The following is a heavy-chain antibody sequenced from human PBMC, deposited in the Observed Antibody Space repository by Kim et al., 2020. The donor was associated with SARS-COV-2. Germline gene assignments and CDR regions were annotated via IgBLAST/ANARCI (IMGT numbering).Heavy chain of an antibody. CDR3: ARDSYRGARGVFDY. CDR2: ISYDGSNK. D-gene: IGHD1-26*01. Sequence: GGSLRLSCAASGFTFSSYAMHWVRQAPGKGLEWVAVISYDGSNKYYADSVKGRCTISRDNSKNTLYLQMNSLRAEDTAVYYCARDSYRGARGVFDYWGQGTLVTVSS. CDR1: GFTFSSYA. J-gene: IGHJ4*02. V-gene: IGHV3-30-3*01.